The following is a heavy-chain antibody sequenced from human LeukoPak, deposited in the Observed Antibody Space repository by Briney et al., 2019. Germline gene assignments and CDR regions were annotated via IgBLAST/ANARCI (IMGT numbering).Heavy chain of an antibody. Sequence: SETLSLTCTVSGGAITSDHWNWVRQPPGKGLEWIGCIYYSGSTYYNPSLKSRVTISVDMSKNQFSLRLTSVTAADTAVYYCARKNDFDIWGQGTLVTVSS. CDR1: GGAITSDH. CDR3: ARKNDFDI. V-gene: IGHV4-59*01. D-gene: IGHD2/OR15-2a*01. J-gene: IGHJ3*02. CDR2: IYYSGST.